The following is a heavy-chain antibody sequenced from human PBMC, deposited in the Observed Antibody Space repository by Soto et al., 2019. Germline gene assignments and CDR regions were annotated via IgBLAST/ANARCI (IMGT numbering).Heavy chain of an antibody. CDR1: GFTFRNYA. CDR2: VSSGGDET. CDR3: AKDRMSDTYVWDPFDI. Sequence: GGSLRLSCAASGFTFRNYAMSWVRQAPGKGLEWVSGVSSGGDETYYADSVKGRFIISRDNSKSTLFLQMNSLRAEDTAIYYCAKDRMSDTYVWDPFDIWGQGTMVTVSS. D-gene: IGHD3-16*01. J-gene: IGHJ3*02. V-gene: IGHV3-23*01.